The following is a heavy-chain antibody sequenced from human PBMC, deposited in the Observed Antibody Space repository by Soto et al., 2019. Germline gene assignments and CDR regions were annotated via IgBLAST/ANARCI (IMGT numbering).Heavy chain of an antibody. CDR2: IIPIFGTA. D-gene: IGHD6-25*01. Sequence: GASVKVSCKASGGTFSSYAISWVRQAPGQGLEWMGGIIPIFGTANYAQKFQGRVTITADESTSTAYMELSSLRSEDTAVYYCASLKRAAASCDYYYMDVWGKGTTVTVSS. CDR1: GGTFSSYA. V-gene: IGHV1-69*13. J-gene: IGHJ6*03. CDR3: ASLKRAAASCDYYYMDV.